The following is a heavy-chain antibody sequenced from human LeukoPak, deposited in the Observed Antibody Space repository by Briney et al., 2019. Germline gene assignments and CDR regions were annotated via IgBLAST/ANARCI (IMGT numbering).Heavy chain of an antibody. V-gene: IGHV1-69*13. Sequence: ASVKVSCKASGGTFSSYAISWVRQAPGQGLEWMGGIIPIFGTANYAQKFQGRVTITADESTSTAYMELSSLRSEDTAVYYCARAPTYDILTGWPNNWSTPGAREPWSPSPQ. J-gene: IGHJ5*02. D-gene: IGHD3-9*01. CDR3: ARAPTYDILTGWPNNWSTP. CDR2: IIPIFGTA. CDR1: GGTFSSYA.